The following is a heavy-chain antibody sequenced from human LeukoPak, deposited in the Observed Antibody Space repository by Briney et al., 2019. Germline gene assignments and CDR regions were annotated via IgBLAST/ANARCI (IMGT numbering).Heavy chain of an antibody. D-gene: IGHD2-21*01. CDR3: ARDALGVVDNWFDP. Sequence: PSETLSLTCTVSGGSISSFYWSWIRQPPGKGLEWIGYIYYSGSTNYNPSLKSRVTISVDTSKNQFSLKLSSVTAADTAIYHCARDALGVVDNWFDPWGQGTLVTVSS. V-gene: IGHV4-59*01. J-gene: IGHJ5*02. CDR1: GGSISSFY. CDR2: IYYSGST.